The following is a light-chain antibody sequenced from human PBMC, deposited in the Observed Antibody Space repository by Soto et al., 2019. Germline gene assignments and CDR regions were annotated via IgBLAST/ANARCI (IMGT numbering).Light chain of an antibody. Sequence: EIVMTQSPATLSVSPGERATLSCRASQSVSSNLAWYQQKPGQAPRLLIYGASTRATGIPARFSGSGSGTEFNLTISSLQSEDFAVYYCKQYNNWPFTFGPGTKVDIK. CDR2: GAS. J-gene: IGKJ3*01. V-gene: IGKV3-15*01. CDR3: KQYNNWPFT. CDR1: QSVSSN.